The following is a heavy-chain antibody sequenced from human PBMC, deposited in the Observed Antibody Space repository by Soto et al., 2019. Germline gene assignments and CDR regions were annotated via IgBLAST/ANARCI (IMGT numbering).Heavy chain of an antibody. Sequence: SETLSLTCAVYGASLSDNYCNWLRQPPGKGLEWTGEINHSGNTNYNPSLRSRVTISIDTSKNQLSLRLSSVTAVDTAVYYCARAQLRNSAWYFDLWGRGTLVTVSS. CDR2: INHSGNT. V-gene: IGHV4-34*01. CDR1: GASLSDNY. J-gene: IGHJ2*01. D-gene: IGHD1-7*01. CDR3: ARAQLRNSAWYFDL.